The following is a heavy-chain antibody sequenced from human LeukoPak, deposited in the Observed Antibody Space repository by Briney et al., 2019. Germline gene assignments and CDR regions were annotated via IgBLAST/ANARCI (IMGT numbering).Heavy chain of an antibody. Sequence: PSETLSLTCTVSGSSISDLYWSWIRQPPGKGLEWIGYIYYTGGTNYNPSLKSRVTVSIDTSKNQFSLKLSSVTAADTAVYYCATSSRNTYGYPTYYYGVDVWGQGTTVTVSS. V-gene: IGHV4-59*11. D-gene: IGHD5-18*01. CDR3: ATSSRNTYGYPTYYYGVDV. J-gene: IGHJ6*02. CDR2: IYYTGGT. CDR1: GSSISDLY.